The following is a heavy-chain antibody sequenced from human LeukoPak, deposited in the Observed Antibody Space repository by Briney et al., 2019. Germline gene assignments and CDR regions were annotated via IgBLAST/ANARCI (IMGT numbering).Heavy chain of an antibody. Sequence: ASVKVSCKTSGYTFTGYYMHWVRQAPGQGLEWMGWISTYNGNTNYAQNLQGRVTMTTDTSTTTAYMEVRSLRSDDTAVYYCARDRRGSGYDPGVWFDPWGQGTLVTVSS. J-gene: IGHJ5*02. CDR2: ISTYNGNT. CDR1: GYTFTGYY. CDR3: ARDRRGSGYDPGVWFDP. D-gene: IGHD5-12*01. V-gene: IGHV1-18*04.